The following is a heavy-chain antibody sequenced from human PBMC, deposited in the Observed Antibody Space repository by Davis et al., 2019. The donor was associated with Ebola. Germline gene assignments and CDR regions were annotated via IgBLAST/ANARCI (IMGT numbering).Heavy chain of an antibody. Sequence: MPSETLSLTCAVYGGSFSDNYWSWIRQPPGKGLEWIGEIHHSGRTNNNPSLKSRVTISVDTSKNQFSLKLSSVTAADTAVYYCARGPGAIWFGEQLGGWFDPWGQGTLVTVSS. CDR1: GGSFSDNY. CDR2: IHHSGRT. J-gene: IGHJ5*02. D-gene: IGHD3-10*01. V-gene: IGHV4-34*01. CDR3: ARGPGAIWFGEQLGGWFDP.